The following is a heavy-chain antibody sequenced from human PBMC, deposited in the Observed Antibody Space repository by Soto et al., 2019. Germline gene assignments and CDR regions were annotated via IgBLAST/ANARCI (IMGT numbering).Heavy chain of an antibody. V-gene: IGHV4-31*03. D-gene: IGHD6-19*01. J-gene: IGHJ4*02. CDR3: ARGLASGWYEGDYFDY. CDR1: GGSFRSGASY. CDR2: MYNGGGT. Sequence: SETLSRTCSVSGGSFRSGASYWTWLRQRPGKVLDWIGYMYNGGGTYYNPSLKSRVIISVDTSKTQLSLKLNSLTAADTAVYYCARGLASGWYEGDYFDYWGQGISVTVSS.